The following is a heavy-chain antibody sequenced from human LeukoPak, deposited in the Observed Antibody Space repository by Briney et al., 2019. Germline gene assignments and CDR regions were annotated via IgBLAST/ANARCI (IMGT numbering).Heavy chain of an antibody. CDR1: GFTFSDYY. CDR3: AGGSGYYYVWDFDY. Sequence: GGSLRLSCAASGFTFSDYYMSWIRQAPGKGLEWVSYISSSGSTIYYADSVKGRFAISRDNAKNSLYLQMNSLRAEDTAVYYCAGGSGYYYVWDFDYWGQGTLVTVSS. D-gene: IGHD3-22*01. V-gene: IGHV3-11*01. CDR2: ISSSGSTI. J-gene: IGHJ4*02.